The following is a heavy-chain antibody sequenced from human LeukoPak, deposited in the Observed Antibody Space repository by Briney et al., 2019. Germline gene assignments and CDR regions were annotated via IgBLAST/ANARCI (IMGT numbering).Heavy chain of an antibody. V-gene: IGHV3-21*01. CDR2: ISSSSVYK. D-gene: IGHD3-10*02. J-gene: IGHJ4*02. CDR1: GFTFINYN. CDR3: AREMVFGEP. Sequence: PGGSLRLSCAASGFTFINYNMNWVRQAPGKGLEWVSSISSSSVYKYYADSVKGRFTISRDNAKNSLFLQMNRLRAEDTAVYYCAREMVFGEPWDQGTLVTVSS.